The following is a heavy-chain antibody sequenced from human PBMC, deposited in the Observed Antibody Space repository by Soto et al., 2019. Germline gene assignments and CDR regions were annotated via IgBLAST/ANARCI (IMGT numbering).Heavy chain of an antibody. J-gene: IGHJ6*02. Sequence: QITLKESGPTLMKPTQTLTLTCTFSGFSLTSGVVGVGWIRQPPGEALEWLALIYWNDEQYYNPSLRNRLTITRDTSKNQVVLTMTNMDPGDTATYYCAHRLPGPSGYDVWGQGTTVTVSS. CDR2: IYWNDEQ. D-gene: IGHD6-13*01. CDR3: AHRLPGPSGYDV. V-gene: IGHV2-5*01. CDR1: GFSLTSGVVG.